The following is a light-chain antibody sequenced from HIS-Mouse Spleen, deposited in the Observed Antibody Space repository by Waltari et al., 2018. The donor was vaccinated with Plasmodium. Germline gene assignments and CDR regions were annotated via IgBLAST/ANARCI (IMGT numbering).Light chain of an antibody. V-gene: IGLV2-23*03. CDR2: EGS. Sequence: QSALTQPASVSGSPGPSITISCTGTSRAVGSYNLVSWYQQHPGKAPKLMIYEGSKRPSGVSNRFSGSKSGNTASLTISGLQAEDEADYYCCSYAGSSTFVFGGGTKLTVL. CDR1: SRAVGSYNL. CDR3: CSYAGSSTFV. J-gene: IGLJ3*02.